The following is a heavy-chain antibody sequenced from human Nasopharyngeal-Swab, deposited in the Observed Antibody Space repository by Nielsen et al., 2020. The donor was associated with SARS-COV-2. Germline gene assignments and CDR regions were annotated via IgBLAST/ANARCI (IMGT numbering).Heavy chain of an antibody. V-gene: IGHV4-59*01. J-gene: IGHJ6*02. CDR1: GGSISSYY. CDR2: IYYSGST. Sequence: SETLSLTCTVSGGSISSYYWSWIRQPPGKGLEWIGYIYYSGSTNYSPSLKSRVTISVDTSKNQFSLKLSSVTAADTAVYYCARDTTVTSYYYYGMDVWGQGTTVTVSS. D-gene: IGHD4-11*01. CDR3: ARDTTVTSYYYYGMDV.